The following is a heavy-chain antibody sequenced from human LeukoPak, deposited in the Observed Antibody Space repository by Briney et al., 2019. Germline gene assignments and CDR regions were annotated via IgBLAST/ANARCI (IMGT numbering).Heavy chain of an antibody. V-gene: IGHV3-21*01. J-gene: IGHJ3*02. Sequence: GGSLRLSCAASGFTFSSYSMNWVRQAPGKGLEWVSSISSSSSYIYYADSVKGRFTISRGNAKNSLYLQMNSLRAEDTAVYYCARAVGDYVAAFDIWGQGTMVTVSS. CDR3: ARAVGDYVAAFDI. D-gene: IGHD4-17*01. CDR1: GFTFSSYS. CDR2: ISSSSSYI.